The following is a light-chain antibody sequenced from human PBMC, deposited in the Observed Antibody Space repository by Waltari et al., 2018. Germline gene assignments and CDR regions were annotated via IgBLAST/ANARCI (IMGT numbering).Light chain of an antibody. J-gene: IGLJ1*01. CDR3: FSYTGDTTLYV. Sequence: QSALTPPASVSGSPGQSITISCTGTSNDVGHYNLVSWYQQYPGKVPQLIIYEVNKRPSGVSHRFSGSKSRNTASLTISGLQAEDEADYYCFSYTGDTTLYVFGTGTKVTVL. V-gene: IGLV2-23*02. CDR2: EVN. CDR1: SNDVGHYNL.